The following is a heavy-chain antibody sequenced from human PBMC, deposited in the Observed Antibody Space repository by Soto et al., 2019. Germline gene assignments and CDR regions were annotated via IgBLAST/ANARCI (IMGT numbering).Heavy chain of an antibody. V-gene: IGHV1-18*01. J-gene: IGHJ4*02. CDR2: INPSDGNR. CDR3: ARDRLRGYDSSGFYS. D-gene: IGHD3-22*01. Sequence: ASVKVSCKASGGTFSSYAINWVRQAPGQGLEWMGWINPSDGNRNFAQKFEDRVTMTTATSTNTVFLELRSLKSDDTAIYYCARDRLRGYDSSGFYSWGQGTMVTVSS. CDR1: GGTFSSYA.